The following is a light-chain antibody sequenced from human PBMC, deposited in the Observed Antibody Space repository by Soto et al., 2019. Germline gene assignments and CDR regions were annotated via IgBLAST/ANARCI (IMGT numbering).Light chain of an antibody. CDR1: QSISSY. J-gene: IGKJ2*01. Sequence: DIQMTQSPSSLSASVGDRVTITCRASQSISSYLNWYQQKPGKAPKLLIYAASSLQSGVPSRFSGSGSGTDFTLPISSLQPEDFATYYCHQSYSTPRMYTFGQGTKLEIK. CDR2: AAS. CDR3: HQSYSTPRMYT. V-gene: IGKV1-39*01.